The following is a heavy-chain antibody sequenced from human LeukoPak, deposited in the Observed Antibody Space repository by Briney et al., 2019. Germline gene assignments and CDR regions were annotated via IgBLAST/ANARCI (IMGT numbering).Heavy chain of an antibody. CDR1: GFTVSSNY. J-gene: IGHJ6*02. CDR2: IYSGGST. V-gene: IGHV3-53*01. Sequence: PGGSLRLSCAASGFTVSSNYMSWVRQAPGKGLEWVSVIYSGGSTYYADSVKGRFTISRDNSKNTLYLQMNGLRAEDTAVYYCAREGPRYYYYGMDVWGQGTTVTVSS. CDR3: AREGPRYYYYGMDV.